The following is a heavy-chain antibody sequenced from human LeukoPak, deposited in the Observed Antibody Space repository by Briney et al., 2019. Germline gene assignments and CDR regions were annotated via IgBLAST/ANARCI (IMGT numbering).Heavy chain of an antibody. Sequence: PGGSLRLSCAASGFSFSSYAMHWVRQAPGKGLEWVTVIAHDASNTIYADSAKGRFTISRDNSKNTLYLQMNSLRAEDTAVYYCAKGGYSNGRYYYYYMDVWGEGTTVTVSS. CDR2: IAHDASNT. J-gene: IGHJ6*03. CDR3: AKGGYSNGRYYYYYMDV. CDR1: GFSFSSYA. V-gene: IGHV3-30*04. D-gene: IGHD5-18*01.